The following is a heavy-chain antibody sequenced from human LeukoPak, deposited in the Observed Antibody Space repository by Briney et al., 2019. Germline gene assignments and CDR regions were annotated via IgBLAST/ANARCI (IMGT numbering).Heavy chain of an antibody. Sequence: PSETLSLTCAVSGGSISSSNWWSWVRQPPGKGLEWIGEIYHSGSTNYNPSLKSRVTISVDTSKNQFSLKLSSVTAADTAVYYCARLSGYGLHYYYHVDVWGKGTTVTVSS. D-gene: IGHD5-12*01. J-gene: IGHJ6*03. V-gene: IGHV4-4*02. CDR2: IYHSGST. CDR3: ARLSGYGLHYYYHVDV. CDR1: GGSISSSNW.